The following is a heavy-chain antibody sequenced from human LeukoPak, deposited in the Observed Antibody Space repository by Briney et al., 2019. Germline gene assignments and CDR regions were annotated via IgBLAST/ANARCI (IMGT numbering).Heavy chain of an antibody. V-gene: IGHV4-59*12. CDR3: ASPSPRGNYDSSGYYYYFDY. J-gene: IGHJ4*02. CDR2: IYYSGST. CDR1: GGSISSYY. Sequence: SETLSLTCTVSGGSISSYYWSWIRQPPGKGLEWIGYIYYSGSTNYNPSLKSRVTISVDTSKNQFSLKLSPVTAADTAVYYCASPSPRGNYDSSGYYYYFDYWGQGTLVTVSS. D-gene: IGHD3-22*01.